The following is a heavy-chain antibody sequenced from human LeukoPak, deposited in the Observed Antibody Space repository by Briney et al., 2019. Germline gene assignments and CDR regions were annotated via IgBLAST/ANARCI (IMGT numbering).Heavy chain of an antibody. CDR2: MSGGGGGT. D-gene: IGHD3-22*01. V-gene: IGHV3-23*01. CDR1: GITLSNYG. CDR3: AKRGVVIRVILVGFHKEAYYFDS. J-gene: IGHJ4*02. Sequence: GSLRLSCAVSGITLSNYGMSWVRQAPGKGLEWVAGMSGGGGGTSYADSVKGRFTISRDNPKNTLYLQMNNLRAEDTAVYFCAKRGVVIRVILVGFHKEAYYFDSWGQGALVTVSS.